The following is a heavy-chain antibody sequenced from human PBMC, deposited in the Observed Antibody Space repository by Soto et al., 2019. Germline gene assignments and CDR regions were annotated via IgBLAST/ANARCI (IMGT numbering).Heavy chain of an antibody. J-gene: IGHJ4*02. CDR2: IYYSGST. CDR3: AYWNYGRVSDY. CDR1: GGSISSSSYY. V-gene: IGHV4-39*01. D-gene: IGHD1-7*01. Sequence: SETLSLTCTVSGGSISSSSYYWGWIRQPPGKGLEWIGSIYYSGSTYYNPSLKSRVTISVDTSKNQFSLKLSSVTAADTAVYYCAYWNYGRVSDYWGQGPLVTVSS.